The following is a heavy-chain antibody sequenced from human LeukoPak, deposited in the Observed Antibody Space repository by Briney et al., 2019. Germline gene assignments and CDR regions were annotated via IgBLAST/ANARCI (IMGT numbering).Heavy chain of an antibody. CDR3: ARGTAHLWFGEGGNALDI. J-gene: IGHJ3*02. V-gene: IGHV1-2*02. CDR2: LNPNSGDT. Sequence: ASVKVSCKASGYTFTGSYVHWVRQAPGQGLEWMGWLNPNSGDTKDSQKFQGRVTMTRDTSIDTAYMELSRLKSDDTAVYYCARGTAHLWFGEGGNALDIWGQGTMVTVS. D-gene: IGHD3-10*01. CDR1: GYTFTGSY.